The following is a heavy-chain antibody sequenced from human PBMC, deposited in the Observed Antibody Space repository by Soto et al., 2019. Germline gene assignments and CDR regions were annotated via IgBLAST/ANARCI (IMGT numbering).Heavy chain of an antibody. CDR3: ARTLRVAVAGLDY. CDR1: GYTFTSYR. D-gene: IGHD6-19*01. CDR2: ISAYNGNT. V-gene: IGHV1-18*01. Sequence: QVQLVQSGVEVKKPGASVKVSCKASGYTFTSYRISWVRQAPGQGLEWMGWISAYNGNTDYAQKLQDRVTMTTDTSTSTAYVELRSLRSDDTAVYYCARTLRVAVAGLDYWGQGTLVTVSS. J-gene: IGHJ4*02.